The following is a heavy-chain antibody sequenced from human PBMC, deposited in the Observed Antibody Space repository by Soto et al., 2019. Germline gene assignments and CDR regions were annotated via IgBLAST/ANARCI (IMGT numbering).Heavy chain of an antibody. Sequence: ASVKVSCKAPADTFTSCYIHWVRQAPGQPLEWLGWISLYSDGTNYAQKFQGRVSMTTDTSTTTAYMELRSLRSDDTAVYYCARVVPGAEAWFGPWGQGTLVTVSS. D-gene: IGHD2-2*01. CDR2: ISLYSDGT. CDR1: ADTFTSCY. CDR3: ARVVPGAEAWFGP. J-gene: IGHJ5*02. V-gene: IGHV1-18*04.